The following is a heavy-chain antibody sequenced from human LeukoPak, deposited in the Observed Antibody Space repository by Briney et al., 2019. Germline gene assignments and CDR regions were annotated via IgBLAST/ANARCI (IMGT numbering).Heavy chain of an antibody. V-gene: IGHV4-4*07. CDR3: ATEMKGNNDFLTGHYHSYHHGMDV. D-gene: IGHD3-9*01. Sequence: SETLSLTCTVSGGSINSYYWSWLRQPAGKGLEWIGRIYASGTTKYNPSLKGRVDMSVDTSKSQFSLRLRSVTAADTAVYFCATEMKGNNDFLTGHYHSYHHGMDVWGQGTTVIVSS. CDR1: GGSINSYY. J-gene: IGHJ6*02. CDR2: IYASGTT.